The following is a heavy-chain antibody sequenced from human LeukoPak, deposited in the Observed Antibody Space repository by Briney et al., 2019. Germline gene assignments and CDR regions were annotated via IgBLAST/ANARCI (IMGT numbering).Heavy chain of an antibody. D-gene: IGHD3-9*01. V-gene: IGHV3-48*04. J-gene: IGHJ4*02. CDR3: AREPTIRPPSHYFDY. CDR1: GFTFSSYS. Sequence: PGGSLRLSCAASGFTFSSYSMNWVRQAPGKGLEWVSYISSSSSTIYYADSVKGRFTISRDNAKNSPYLQMNSLRAEDTAVYYCAREPTIRPPSHYFDYWGQGTLVTVSS. CDR2: ISSSSSTI.